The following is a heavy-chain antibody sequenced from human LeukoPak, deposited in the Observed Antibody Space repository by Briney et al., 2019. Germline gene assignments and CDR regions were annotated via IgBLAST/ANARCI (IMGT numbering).Heavy chain of an antibody. D-gene: IGHD3-22*01. CDR2: ISAYNGNT. CDR3: ATVNVPRYYHSSGCDEGDAFDI. J-gene: IGHJ3*02. Sequence: ASVTVSFKASGYTFTSYGISWVRQAPGQGLEWMGWISAYNGNTNYAQKLQGRVTMTTDTSTSTAYMELRSLRSDDTAVYYCATVNVPRYYHSSGCDEGDAFDIWGQGTMVTVSS. CDR1: GYTFTSYG. V-gene: IGHV1-18*01.